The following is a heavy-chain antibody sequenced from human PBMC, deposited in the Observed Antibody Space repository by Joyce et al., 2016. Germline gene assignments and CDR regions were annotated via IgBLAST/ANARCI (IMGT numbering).Heavy chain of an antibody. CDR2: ISDNSRFI. Sequence: EVQLVESGGGLVKPGGSLRLSCAASGFAFSTYTMCWVRQAPGKGLEWVSSISDNSRFIYYADSLKGRFTISRDNAKNSLYLQMNSLRAEDTAVYYCGRVDPTEQPIDYWGQGTLVTVSS. D-gene: IGHD6-13*01. CDR1: GFAFSTYT. V-gene: IGHV3-21*01. CDR3: GRVDPTEQPIDY. J-gene: IGHJ4*02.